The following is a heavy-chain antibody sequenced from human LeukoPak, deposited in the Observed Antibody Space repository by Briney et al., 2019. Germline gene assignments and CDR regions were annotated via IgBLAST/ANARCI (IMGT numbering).Heavy chain of an antibody. J-gene: IGHJ5*02. Sequence: GGSLRLSCAASGFTFDDYAMHWVRQAPGKGLEWVSGISWNSGRIGYADSVKGRFTVSRDNAKNSLYLQMNSLRAEDTAVYYCARDGRITIFGVKFDPWGQGTLVTVSS. CDR2: ISWNSGRI. CDR1: GFTFDDYA. CDR3: ARDGRITIFGVKFDP. D-gene: IGHD3-3*01. V-gene: IGHV3-9*01.